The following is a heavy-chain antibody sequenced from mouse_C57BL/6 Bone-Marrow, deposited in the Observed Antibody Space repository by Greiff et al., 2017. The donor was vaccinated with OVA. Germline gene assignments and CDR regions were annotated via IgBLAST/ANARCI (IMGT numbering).Heavy chain of an antibody. D-gene: IGHD1-1*01. CDR1: GYSITSGYY. J-gene: IGHJ1*03. CDR2: ISYDGSN. V-gene: IGHV3-6*01. Sequence: ESGPGLVKPSQSLSLTCSVTGYSITSGYYWNWIRQFPGNKLEWMGYISYDGSNNYNPSLKNRISITRDTSKNQFFLKLNSVTTEDTATYYCARRYGSSYDWYFDVWGTGTTVTVSS. CDR3: ARRYGSSYDWYFDV.